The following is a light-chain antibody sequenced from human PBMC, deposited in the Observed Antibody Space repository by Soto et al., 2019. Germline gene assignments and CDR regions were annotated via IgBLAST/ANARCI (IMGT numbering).Light chain of an antibody. V-gene: IGKV3-20*01. CDR1: QSVSSSY. CDR3: QQYGSSPRT. CDR2: GAS. J-gene: IGKJ1*01. Sequence: EIVLTQSPGTLSLSPGERATLSCRASQSVSSSYLAWYQQKTGQDPRLLIYGASSRATGIPDRFSGSGSGTDFTLTISRLEPEDFAVYYCQQYGSSPRTFGQGTK.